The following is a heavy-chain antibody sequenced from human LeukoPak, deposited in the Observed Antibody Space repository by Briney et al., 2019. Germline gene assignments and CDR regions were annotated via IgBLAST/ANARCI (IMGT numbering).Heavy chain of an antibody. CDR2: IYTSGST. Sequence: SETLSLTCTVSGGSISSYYWSWIRQPAGKGLEWIGRIYTSGSTNYNPSLKSRVTMSVDTSKNQFSLKLSSVTAADTAVYYCARDRQSTMYSSGWYDYWGQGTLVTVSS. CDR3: ARDRQSTMYSSGWYDY. CDR1: GGSISSYY. J-gene: IGHJ4*02. D-gene: IGHD6-19*01. V-gene: IGHV4-4*07.